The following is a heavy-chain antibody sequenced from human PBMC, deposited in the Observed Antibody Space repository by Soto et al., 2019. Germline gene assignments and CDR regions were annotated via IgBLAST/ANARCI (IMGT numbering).Heavy chain of an antibody. CDR1: GGSVSSGSYY. CDR3: ARHKPYCTNGVCYRIGVFDY. V-gene: IGHV4-61*01. J-gene: IGHJ4*02. Sequence: SETLSLTCTVSGGSVSSGSYYWSWIRQPPGKGLEWIGCIYYSGSTNYNPSLKSRVTISVDTSKNQFSLKLSSVTAADTAVYYCARHKPYCTNGVCYRIGVFDYWGQGTLVTVSS. CDR2: IYYSGST. D-gene: IGHD2-8*01.